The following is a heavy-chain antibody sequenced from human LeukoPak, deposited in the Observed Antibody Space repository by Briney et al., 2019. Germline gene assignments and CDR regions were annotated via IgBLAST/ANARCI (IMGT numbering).Heavy chain of an antibody. Sequence: GGSLRLSCVASGFTFSRYAMHWVRLAPGKGLEWVAVISYDGSNKYYADSVKGRFTISRDNSKNTLYLQMNSLRAEDTALYYCARDGNFYYGPGSYCDYWGQGTLVAVSS. J-gene: IGHJ4*02. CDR3: ARDGNFYYGPGSYCDY. CDR2: ISYDGSNK. V-gene: IGHV3-30-3*01. D-gene: IGHD3-10*01. CDR1: GFTFSRYA.